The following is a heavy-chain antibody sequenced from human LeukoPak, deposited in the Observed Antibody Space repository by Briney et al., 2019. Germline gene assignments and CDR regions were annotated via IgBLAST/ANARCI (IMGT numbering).Heavy chain of an antibody. CDR2: ISWNSGSI. CDR1: GFTFDDYA. CDR3: ARGLFDY. J-gene: IGHJ4*02. V-gene: IGHV3-9*01. Sequence: PGGSLRLSCAASGFTFDDYAMHWVRQAPGKGLEWVSGISWNSGSIGYADSVKGRFTISRDNAKNSLYLQMNSLRAEDTALYYCARGLFDYWGQGTLVTVSS.